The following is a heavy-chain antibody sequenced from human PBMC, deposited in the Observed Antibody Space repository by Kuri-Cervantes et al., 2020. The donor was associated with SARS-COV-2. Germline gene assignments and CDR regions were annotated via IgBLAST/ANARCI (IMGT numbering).Heavy chain of an antibody. CDR2: MNPNSGNT. CDR3: ARDSGELLGWALGGY. CDR1: GYTFTSYD. D-gene: IGHD1-26*01. J-gene: IGHJ4*02. V-gene: IGHV1-8*01. Sequence: ASVKVSCKASGYTFTSYDINWVRQATGQGLEWMGWMNPNSGNTGYAQKFQGRVTMTRNTSISTAYMELSSLRSEDTAVYYCARDSGELLGWALGGYWGQGPLVTVSS.